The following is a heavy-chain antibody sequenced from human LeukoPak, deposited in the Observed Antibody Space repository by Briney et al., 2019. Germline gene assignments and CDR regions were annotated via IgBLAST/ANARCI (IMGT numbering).Heavy chain of an antibody. CDR2: IGSSGSTI. CDR3: ARIGVVAYSGSY. CDR1: GFTFSSYE. Sequence: GGSLRLSCAVSGFTFSSYEMNWVRQAPGKGLEWVSYIGSSGSTIYYADSVKGRFTISRDNAKNSLYLQMNSLRAEDTAVYYCARIGVVAYSGSYWGQGTLVTVSS. D-gene: IGHD1-26*01. V-gene: IGHV3-48*03. J-gene: IGHJ4*02.